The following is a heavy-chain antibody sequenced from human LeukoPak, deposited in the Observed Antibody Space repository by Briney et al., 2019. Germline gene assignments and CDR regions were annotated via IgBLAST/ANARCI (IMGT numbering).Heavy chain of an antibody. CDR3: ARSSGWTSRMADY. CDR1: GGSISSRSYY. CDR2: IYYSGST. Sequence: SETLSLTCTVSGGSISSRSYYWGWIRQPPGKGLEWIGIIYYSGSTYSNPSLRSRVTISVDTSKNQFSLKLSSVTAADTAVYYCARSSGWTSRMADYWGQGTLVTVSS. D-gene: IGHD6-19*01. J-gene: IGHJ4*02. V-gene: IGHV4-39*01.